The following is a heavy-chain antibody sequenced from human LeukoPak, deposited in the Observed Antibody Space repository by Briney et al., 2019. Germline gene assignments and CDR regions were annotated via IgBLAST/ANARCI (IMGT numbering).Heavy chain of an antibody. CDR2: INSDGSNT. Sequence: GGSLRLSCAASGFTFGIYWMYWVRLPPGKGLVWVSRINSDGSNTNYADSVRGRFTISRDNAKNTLYLQMNSLRAEDTAVYYCAKGPPREGTGNAFDIWGQGTMVTVSS. D-gene: IGHD1-1*01. CDR1: GFTFGIYW. CDR3: AKGPPREGTGNAFDI. J-gene: IGHJ3*02. V-gene: IGHV3-74*01.